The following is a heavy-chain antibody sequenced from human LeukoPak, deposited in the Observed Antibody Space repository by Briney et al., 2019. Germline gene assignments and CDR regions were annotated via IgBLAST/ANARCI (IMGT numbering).Heavy chain of an antibody. CDR3: AKRGVVIRVFLVGFHKEAYYFDS. J-gene: IGHJ4*02. D-gene: IGHD3-10*01. CDR1: GITLSNYG. V-gene: IGHV3-23*01. CDR2: LSGSGGGT. Sequence: GGSLRLSCAVSGITLSNYGMSWVRQAPGKGLEWVAGLSGSGGGTNYADSVQGRFTVSRDNPKNTLYLQMNSLRAEDTAVYFCAKRGVVIRVFLVGFHKEAYYFDSWGQGALVTVSS.